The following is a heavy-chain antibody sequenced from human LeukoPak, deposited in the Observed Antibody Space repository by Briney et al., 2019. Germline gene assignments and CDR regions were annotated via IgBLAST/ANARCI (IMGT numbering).Heavy chain of an antibody. J-gene: IGHJ4*02. CDR3: AGSGYSGYDLNY. D-gene: IGHD5-12*01. Sequence: SETLSLTCAVYGGSFSGYYWSWVRQPPGKGLEWIGEINHSGSTNYNPSLKSRVTISVDTSKNQFSLKLSSVTAADTAVYYCAGSGYSGYDLNYWGQGTLVTVSS. V-gene: IGHV4-34*01. CDR1: GGSFSGYY. CDR2: INHSGST.